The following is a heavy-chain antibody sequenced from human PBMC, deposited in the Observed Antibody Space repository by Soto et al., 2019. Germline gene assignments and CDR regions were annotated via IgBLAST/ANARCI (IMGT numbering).Heavy chain of an antibody. Sequence: PGEPLKISCKGSGYTFTNYWIGWVRQMPGKGLEWMGIIYPGDSDTKYNPSFQGQVTISADKSITTTYLRWTSLKASDTAIYDCAASIFYYGMDVWGQGTTVTVSS. V-gene: IGHV5-51*01. CDR3: AASIFYYGMDV. CDR2: IYPGDSDT. CDR1: GYTFTNYW. J-gene: IGHJ6*02.